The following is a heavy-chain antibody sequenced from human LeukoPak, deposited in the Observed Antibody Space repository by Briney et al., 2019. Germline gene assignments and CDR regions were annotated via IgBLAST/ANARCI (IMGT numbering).Heavy chain of an antibody. CDR3: AREDFDY. CDR1: GFTFSSYG. Sequence: GRSLRLSCAASGFTFSSYGMHWVRPAPGKGMEWVAVISYDGGNKYYAASVKGRFTISRDNSKNTLYLQMNSLRAEDTAVYYCAREDFDYWGQGTLVTVSS. V-gene: IGHV3-30*03. J-gene: IGHJ4*02. CDR2: ISYDGGNK.